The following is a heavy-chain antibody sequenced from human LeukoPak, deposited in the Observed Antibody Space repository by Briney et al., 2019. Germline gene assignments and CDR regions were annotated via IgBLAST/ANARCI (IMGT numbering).Heavy chain of an antibody. CDR1: GGSFSGYY. V-gene: IGHV4-34*01. J-gene: IGHJ4*02. CDR3: ARKENVYYYFDY. CDR2: INHSGST. Sequence: SETLSLTCAVYGGSFSGYYWSWIRQPPGKVLEWIGEINHSGSTNYNPSLKSRVTISVDTSKNQFSLKLSSVTAVDTAVYYCARKENVYYYFDYWGQGTLVTVSS. D-gene: IGHD3-10*01.